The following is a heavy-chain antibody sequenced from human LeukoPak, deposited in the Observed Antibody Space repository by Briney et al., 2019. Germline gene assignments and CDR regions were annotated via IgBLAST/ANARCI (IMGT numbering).Heavy chain of an antibody. D-gene: IGHD3-22*01. CDR3: ARAGLRGYYSDY. V-gene: IGHV3-64*01. CDR2: ISSNGGST. J-gene: IGHJ4*02. CDR1: GFTFSSYA. Sequence: GGSLRLSCAASGFTFSSYAMHWVRQAPGKALDYVSAISSNGGSTYYANSVKGRFTISRDNSKNTLYLQMGNLRAEDMAVYYCARAGLRGYYSDYWGQGTLVTVSS.